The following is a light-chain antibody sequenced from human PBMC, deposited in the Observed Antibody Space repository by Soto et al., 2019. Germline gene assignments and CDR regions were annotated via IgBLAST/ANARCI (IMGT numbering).Light chain of an antibody. J-gene: IGLJ1*01. CDR3: SSYAGSNNSYV. Sequence: QSALTQPPSASGSPGQSVTISCTGTSSDGGGYNYVSWYQQHPGKAPKLMIYEVSKRPSGVPDRFSGSKSGNTASLTVSGLQAEDEADYYCSSYAGSNNSYVFGPGTKLTVL. V-gene: IGLV2-8*01. CDR2: EVS. CDR1: SSDGGGYNY.